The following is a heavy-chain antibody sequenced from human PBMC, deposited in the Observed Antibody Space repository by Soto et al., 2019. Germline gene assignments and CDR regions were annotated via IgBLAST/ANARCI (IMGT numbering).Heavy chain of an antibody. Sequence: EVQLLESGGGLVQPGGSLRLSCAASGFSFSTCAVSWVRQAPGKGLEWVSSISASGDTTHYAESVRCRFTISRDNSRNTLHLQMSSLTAEDTAIYSCAAQATGYFVPFDFWGRGTLVTVSS. CDR3: AAQATGYFVPFDF. V-gene: IGHV3-23*01. J-gene: IGHJ4*02. CDR1: GFSFSTCA. D-gene: IGHD3-22*01. CDR2: ISASGDTT.